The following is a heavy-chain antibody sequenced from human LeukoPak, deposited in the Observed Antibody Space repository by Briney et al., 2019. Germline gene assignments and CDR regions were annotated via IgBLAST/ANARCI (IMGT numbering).Heavy chain of an antibody. V-gene: IGHV4-59*01. CDR1: GGSISSYY. J-gene: IGHJ3*02. Sequence: SETLSLTCTASGGSISSYYWSWIRQPPGKGLEWIGYIYYSGSTNYNPSLKSRVTISVYTSKNHFSLKLSSVAAADTAMYYCARDPSDAFDIWGQGTMVTVSS. CDR3: ARDPSDAFDI. CDR2: IYYSGST.